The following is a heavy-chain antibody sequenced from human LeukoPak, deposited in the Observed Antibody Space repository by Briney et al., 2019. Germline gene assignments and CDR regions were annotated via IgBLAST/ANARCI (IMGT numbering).Heavy chain of an antibody. CDR1: GYTFTSYY. CDR2: INPSGGST. Sequence: ASVKVSCKASGYTFTSYYMHWVRQAPGQGLEWMGIINPSGGSTNYAQKLQGRVTMTTDTSTSTAYMELRSLRSDDTAVYYCARDLGDYVIDYWGQGTLVTVSS. V-gene: IGHV1-46*01. D-gene: IGHD4-17*01. J-gene: IGHJ4*02. CDR3: ARDLGDYVIDY.